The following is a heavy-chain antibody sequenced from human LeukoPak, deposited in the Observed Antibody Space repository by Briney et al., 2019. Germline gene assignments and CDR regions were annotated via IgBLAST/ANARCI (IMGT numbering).Heavy chain of an antibody. V-gene: IGHV3-21*01. CDR1: GFTFNNYN. J-gene: IGHJ4*02. CDR3: ARDRGAAMAFDY. CDR2: ITSSGTYI. D-gene: IGHD2-2*01. Sequence: GGSLRLSCAASGFTFNNYNMNWVRQAPGKALEWVSSITSSGTYIFYADSVKGRFTISRDNAKNSLYLQMNSLRAEDTAVYYCARDRGAAMAFDYWGQGTLVTVSS.